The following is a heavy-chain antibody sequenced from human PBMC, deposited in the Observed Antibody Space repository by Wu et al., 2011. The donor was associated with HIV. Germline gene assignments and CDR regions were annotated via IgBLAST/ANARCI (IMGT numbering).Heavy chain of an antibody. V-gene: IGHV1-2*02. CDR2: INPNSGGT. J-gene: IGHJ6*02. D-gene: IGHD2-2*01. Sequence: QVQLVQSGAEVKKPGASVKVSCKASGYTFTSSDINWVRQAPGQGLEWMGWINPNSGGTEFAQKFQGRVTMTRDTSISTANMELSRLRSDDTAVYYCARDHCSRSSCYENYYYGMDVWGQGTTVTVSS. CDR3: ARDHCSRSSCYENYYYGMDV. CDR1: GYTFTSSD.